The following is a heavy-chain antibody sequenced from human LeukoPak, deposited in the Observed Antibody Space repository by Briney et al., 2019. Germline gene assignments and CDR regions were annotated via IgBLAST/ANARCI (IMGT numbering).Heavy chain of an antibody. CDR2: ISSSGSTI. CDR1: GFTFSSYE. D-gene: IGHD3-10*02. Sequence: GGSLRLSCAASGFTFSSYEMNWVRQAPGEGLEWVSYISSSGSTIYYADSVKGRFTISRDNAKNSLYLQMNSLRAEDTAVYYCAELGITMSGGVGGKGTTVTISS. J-gene: IGHJ6*04. CDR3: AELGITMSGGV. V-gene: IGHV3-48*03.